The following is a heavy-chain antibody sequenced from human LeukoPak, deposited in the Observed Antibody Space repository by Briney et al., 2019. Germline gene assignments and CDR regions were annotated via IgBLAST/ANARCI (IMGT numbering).Heavy chain of an antibody. CDR1: GFTFSNAW. Sequence: PGGSLRLSCAASGFTFSNAWMTWVRQAPGKGLEWVGRIKIKTDGGTIDYAAPVKGRFTISRDDSKNTLYLQMNRLKTEDTAVYYCTTELDQWRVQDDFDHWGQGTLVTVSS. CDR2: IKIKTDGGTI. J-gene: IGHJ4*02. CDR3: TTELDQWRVQDDFDH. D-gene: IGHD6-19*01. V-gene: IGHV3-15*01.